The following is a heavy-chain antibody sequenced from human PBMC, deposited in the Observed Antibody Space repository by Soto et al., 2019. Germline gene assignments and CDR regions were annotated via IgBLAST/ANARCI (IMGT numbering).Heavy chain of an antibody. CDR1: GFTFSSCT. Sequence: EVHLVESGGGLVKPGGSLRLSCAVSGFTFSSCTMNWVRQAPGKGLEWVSSISPSSGHIYYADSVKGRFTISRDNAKNSVFLQMTSLRGEDTAVYYCSGCSGGACHKNYGMDVWGQGTTVTVSS. CDR3: SGCSGGACHKNYGMDV. V-gene: IGHV3-21*06. J-gene: IGHJ6*02. D-gene: IGHD2-15*01. CDR2: ISPSSGHI.